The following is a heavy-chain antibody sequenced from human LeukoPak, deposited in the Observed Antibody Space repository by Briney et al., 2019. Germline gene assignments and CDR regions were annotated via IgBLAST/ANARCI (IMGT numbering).Heavy chain of an antibody. CDR1: GGSFSGYY. Sequence: PSETLSLTCAVYGGSFSGYYWSWIRQPPGKGLEWIGEINHSGSTNYNPSLKSRVTIPVDTSQNQFSLKLRSVTAADTAVYYWARAPRRSITMIVMPRGYYFDEWGQGTLVTVSS. J-gene: IGHJ4*02. CDR3: ARAPRRSITMIVMPRGYYFDE. V-gene: IGHV4-34*01. CDR2: INHSGST. D-gene: IGHD3-22*01.